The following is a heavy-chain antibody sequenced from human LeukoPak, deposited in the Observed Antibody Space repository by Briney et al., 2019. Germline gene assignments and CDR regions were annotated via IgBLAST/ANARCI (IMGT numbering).Heavy chain of an antibody. CDR2: INHSGST. CDR3: ARVGIVPVFDI. D-gene: IGHD1-26*01. V-gene: IGHV4-34*01. J-gene: IGHJ3*02. CDR1: GGSFSGYY. Sequence: SETLSLTCAVYGGSFSGYYWSWIRQPPGKGLEWIGEINHSGSTNYNPSLKSRVTISVDTSKNQFSLKLSSVTAADTAVYYCARVGIVPVFDIWGQGTMVTVSS.